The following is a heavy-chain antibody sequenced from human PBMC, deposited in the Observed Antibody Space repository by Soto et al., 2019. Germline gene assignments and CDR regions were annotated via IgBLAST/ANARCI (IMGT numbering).Heavy chain of an antibody. J-gene: IGHJ6*02. CDR3: ARPREAGKNYYGVDV. CDR2: IYPGDSDI. V-gene: IGHV5-51*01. D-gene: IGHD6-19*01. Sequence: PVESLKISCKGSGYSFSVYWIAWVRHMPGKGLEWMGSIYPGDSDIRYSPSFQGQVTISADKSISTAYVQWSSLKASDTAMYYCARPREAGKNYYGVDVWGQGTTVNVSS. CDR1: GYSFSVYW.